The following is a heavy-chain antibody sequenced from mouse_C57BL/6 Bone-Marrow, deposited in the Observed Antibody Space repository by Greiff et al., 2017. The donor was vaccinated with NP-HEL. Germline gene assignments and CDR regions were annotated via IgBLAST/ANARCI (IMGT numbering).Heavy chain of an antibody. Sequence: QVQLQQPGAELVMPGASVKLSCKASGYTFTSYWMHWVKQRPGQGLEWIGEIDPSDSYTNYNQKFKGKSTLTVDKSSSTAYMQLSSLTSEDSAVYYCAKEGYYSNYVGFAYWGQGTLVTVSA. D-gene: IGHD2-5*01. CDR2: IDPSDSYT. CDR3: AKEGYYSNYVGFAY. CDR1: GYTFTSYW. J-gene: IGHJ3*01. V-gene: IGHV1-69*01.